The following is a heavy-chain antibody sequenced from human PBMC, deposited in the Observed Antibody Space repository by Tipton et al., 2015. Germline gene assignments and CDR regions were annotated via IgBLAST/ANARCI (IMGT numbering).Heavy chain of an antibody. Sequence: GSLRLSCAASGFTFTNYAMSWVHQAPGQGLQWVSTTSVSGDTTYYADSVKGRFTISRDNSKDTLFLHMDRLRADDTAVYFCARDLSLNFDSWGQGTLVTVSS. CDR3: ARDLSLNFDS. V-gene: IGHV3-23*01. CDR1: GFTFTNYA. CDR2: TSVSGDTT. J-gene: IGHJ4*02.